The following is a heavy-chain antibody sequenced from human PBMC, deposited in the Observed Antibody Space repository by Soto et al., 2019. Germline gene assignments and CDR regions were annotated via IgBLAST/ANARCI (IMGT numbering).Heavy chain of an antibody. J-gene: IGHJ4*02. V-gene: IGHV4-30-4*01. CDR1: GGSISRGDYY. CDR3: AKNAPDYYYDSSGYYYPFN. CDR2: IYYSGST. D-gene: IGHD3-22*01. Sequence: PSETLSLTCTVSGGSISRGDYYWSWIRQPPGKGLEWIGYIYYSGSTYYNPSLKSRVTISVDTSKNQFSLKLSSVTAADTAVYYCAKNAPDYYYDSSGYYYPFNWGQGTLVTVSS.